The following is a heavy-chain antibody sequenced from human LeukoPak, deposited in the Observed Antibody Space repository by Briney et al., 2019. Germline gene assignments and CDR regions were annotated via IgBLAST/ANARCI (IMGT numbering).Heavy chain of an antibody. J-gene: IGHJ4*02. V-gene: IGHV3-23*01. CDR3: AKDGGGWLTSGWYYFDY. CDR1: GFTFNNYA. D-gene: IGHD6-19*01. CDR2: ISGSGGTT. Sequence: GGSLRLSCAASGFTFNNYATSWVRQAPGKGLEWVSAISGSGGTTYYADSVKGRFTISGDNSKNTVYLQMNSLRAEDTAVYYCAKDGGGWLTSGWYYFDYWGQGTLVTVSS.